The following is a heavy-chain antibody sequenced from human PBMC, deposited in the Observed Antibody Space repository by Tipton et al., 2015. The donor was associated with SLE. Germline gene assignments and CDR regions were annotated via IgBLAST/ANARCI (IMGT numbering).Heavy chain of an antibody. CDR1: GGSISSNYYY. V-gene: IGHV4-39*07. CDR3: ASEPRLWRYFDWLSDAFEI. Sequence: TLSLTCTVSGGSISSNYYYWGWIRQPPGKGLEWIGSIYYSGSTYYSPSLKSRVTISVDTSKNQFSLKLNSVTAADTAVYYCASEPRLWRYFDWLSDAFEIWGQGTMVTVSS. D-gene: IGHD3-9*01. J-gene: IGHJ3*02. CDR2: IYYSGST.